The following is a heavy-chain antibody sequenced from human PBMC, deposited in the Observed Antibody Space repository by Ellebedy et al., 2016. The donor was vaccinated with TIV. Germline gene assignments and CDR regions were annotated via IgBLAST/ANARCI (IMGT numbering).Heavy chain of an antibody. CDR2: ISWNSGSI. J-gene: IGHJ4*02. D-gene: IGHD3-22*01. CDR1: GFTFSTYA. V-gene: IGHV3-9*01. CDR3: AKDMGVLVVTKGFDY. Sequence: SLKISXAASGFTFSTYAMAWVRQVPGKGLEWVSGISWNSGSIGYADSVKGRFTISRDNAKNSLYLQMNSLRAEDTALYYCAKDMGVLVVTKGFDYWGQGTLVTVSS.